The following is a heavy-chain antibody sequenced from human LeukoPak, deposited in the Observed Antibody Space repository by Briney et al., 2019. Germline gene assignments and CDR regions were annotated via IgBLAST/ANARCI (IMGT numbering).Heavy chain of an antibody. Sequence: GGSLRLSCAASGFTFSSYSMNWVRQAPGKGLEWVSYIGHTGTEIRYADSVRGRLTISRDNVRNSLYLQMNSLRDEDTAVYHCVKDRGYCTGGNCYRFFDSWGQGALVTVSS. CDR1: GFTFSSYS. D-gene: IGHD2-8*02. CDR2: IGHTGTEI. J-gene: IGHJ4*02. CDR3: VKDRGYCTGGNCYRFFDS. V-gene: IGHV3-48*02.